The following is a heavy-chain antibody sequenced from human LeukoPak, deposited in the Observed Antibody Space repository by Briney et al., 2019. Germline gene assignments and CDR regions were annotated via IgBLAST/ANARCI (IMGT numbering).Heavy chain of an antibody. CDR1: GGSISSAGY. D-gene: IGHD2-15*01. Sequence: SETLSLTCTVSGGSISSAGYWSWIRQLPGKGLEWIGYIRNTGSTYYNPSLRSRVTISVDTSQSHFSLKLSSVTAADTAVYYCAGIGLLEAAQFDSWGQGILVTVSS. CDR3: AGIGLLEAAQFDS. CDR2: IRNTGST. J-gene: IGHJ4*02. V-gene: IGHV4-31*03.